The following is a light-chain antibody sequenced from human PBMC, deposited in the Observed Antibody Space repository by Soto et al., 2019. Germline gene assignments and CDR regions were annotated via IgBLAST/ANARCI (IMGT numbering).Light chain of an antibody. J-gene: IGKJ4*01. Sequence: DLPMTQSPSSLSASVGDRVTITCQASQDINNYLNWYQQKPGKAPKLLIYGASNLETGVPSRFSGGGYGTHFTFTITSLQPEDFATYYCQQYDSLAQCTFGGGTKVEIE. CDR3: QQYDSLAQCT. V-gene: IGKV1-33*01. CDR1: QDINNY. CDR2: GAS.